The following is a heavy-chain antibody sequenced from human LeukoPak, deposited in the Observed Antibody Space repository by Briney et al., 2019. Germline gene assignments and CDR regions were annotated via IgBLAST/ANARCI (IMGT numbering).Heavy chain of an antibody. CDR3: ARVGYGDYGWFDP. V-gene: IGHV1-2*02. CDR1: GYTFTGYY. J-gene: IGHJ5*02. D-gene: IGHD4-17*01. Sequence: GASVKVSCKASGYTFTGYYMHWVRQAPGQGLEWMGWINPNSGGTNYAQKFQGRVTMTRDTSISTAYMELSRLRSDDTAVYYCARVGYGDYGWFDPWGQGTLVTVSS. CDR2: INPNSGGT.